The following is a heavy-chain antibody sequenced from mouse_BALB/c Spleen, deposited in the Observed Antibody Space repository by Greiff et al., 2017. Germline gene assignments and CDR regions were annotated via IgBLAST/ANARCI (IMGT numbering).Heavy chain of an antibody. V-gene: IGHV3-2*02. J-gene: IGHJ4*01. CDR3: ARAFYAMDY. CDR1: GYSITSDYA. CDR2: ISYSGST. Sequence: EVKLQESGPGLVKPSQSLSLTCTVTGYSITSDYAWNWIRQFPGNKLEWMGYISYSGSTSYNPSLKSRISITRDTSKNQFFLQLNSVTTEDTATYYCARAFYAMDYWGQGTSDTVAS.